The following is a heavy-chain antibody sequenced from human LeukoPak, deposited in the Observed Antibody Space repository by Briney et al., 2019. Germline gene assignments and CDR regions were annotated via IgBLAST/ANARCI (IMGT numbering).Heavy chain of an antibody. CDR2: ISRSSSTI. J-gene: IGHJ4*02. D-gene: IGHD6-13*01. Sequence: GGSLRLSCAASGFSFSSFNLNWVRQAPGKGLEWVSYISRSSSTIYCADSVKGRFTISRDNAKNSLYLQLNSLTDEDTGVYYCAREGWSSWYFDYWGQGSLVTVSS. V-gene: IGHV3-48*02. CDR3: AREGWSSWYFDY. CDR1: GFSFSSFN.